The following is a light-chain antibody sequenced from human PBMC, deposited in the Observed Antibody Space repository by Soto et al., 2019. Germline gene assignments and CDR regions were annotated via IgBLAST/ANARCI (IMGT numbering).Light chain of an antibody. V-gene: IGKV3-15*01. CDR2: AAS. J-gene: IGKJ2*01. CDR1: QSVSSN. CDR3: QQYNNWPPTFT. Sequence: EIVMTQSPATLSVSPGETVTLSCRASQSVSSNLAWYQQKPGQAPRLLIYAASTRATGIPARFSGSGSGTEFTLAISSLQSEDFALYYCQQYNNWPPTFTFGQGTKLEIK.